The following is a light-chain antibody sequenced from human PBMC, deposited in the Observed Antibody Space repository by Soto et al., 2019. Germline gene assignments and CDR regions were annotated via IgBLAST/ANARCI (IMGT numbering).Light chain of an antibody. V-gene: IGLV1-47*02. J-gene: IGLJ3*02. CDR3: AAWDDSLSGPV. CDR1: SSNIGSNY. CDR2: SNN. Sequence: QSVLTQPPSESGTPGQSVTISCSGSSSNIGSNYVYWYQQLPGTAPKLLIYSNNQRPSGVPDRFSGSKSGTSASLAISGLRSEDEADYYCAAWDDSLSGPVFGGGTEVTVL.